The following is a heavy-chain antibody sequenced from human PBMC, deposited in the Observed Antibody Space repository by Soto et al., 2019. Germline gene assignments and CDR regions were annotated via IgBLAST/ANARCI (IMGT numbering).Heavy chain of an antibody. CDR1: GYTFTSYG. CDR2: ISAYNGNT. J-gene: IGHJ4*02. D-gene: IGHD3-10*01. V-gene: IGHV1-18*04. CDR3: ARATYYYGSGSYPDY. Sequence: ASVKVSCKASGYTFTSYGISWVRQAPGQGLEWMGWISAYNGNTNYAQKLQGRVTMTTDTSTSTAYMELRSLRSDDTAVYYCARATYYYGSGSYPDYWRQGILVTICS.